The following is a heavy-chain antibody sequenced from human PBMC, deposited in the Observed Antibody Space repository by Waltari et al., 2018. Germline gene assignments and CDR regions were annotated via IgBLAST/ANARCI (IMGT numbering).Heavy chain of an antibody. J-gene: IGHJ5*02. Sequence: QVQLQQWGAGLLKPSETLSLTCAVYGGSFSGYYWSWIRQPPGKGLEWIGEINHSVITNYNPSLKSRVTISVDTSKNQFSLKLSSVTAADTAVYYCGTGGDSLFIAWGQGTLVTVSS. D-gene: IGHD2-21*02. CDR1: GGSFSGYY. CDR2: INHSVIT. CDR3: GTGGDSLFIA. V-gene: IGHV4-34*01.